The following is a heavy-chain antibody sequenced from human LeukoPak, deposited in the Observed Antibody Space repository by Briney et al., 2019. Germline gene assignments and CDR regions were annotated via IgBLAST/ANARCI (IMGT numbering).Heavy chain of an antibody. V-gene: IGHV3-23*01. D-gene: IGHD5-18*01. Sequence: GGSLRLSCAASGFTFSDYYMSWIRQAPGKGLEWVSVISGSGRSTYFADSVRGRFTISRDNSKNTLYLQMNSLRADDTAVYYCAKGDSYGNKYFQHWGQGTLVTVSS. CDR3: AKGDSYGNKYFQH. J-gene: IGHJ1*01. CDR2: ISGSGRST. CDR1: GFTFSDYY.